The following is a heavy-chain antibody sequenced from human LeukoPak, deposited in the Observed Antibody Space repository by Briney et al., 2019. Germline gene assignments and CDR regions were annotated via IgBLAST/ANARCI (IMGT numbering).Heavy chain of an antibody. D-gene: IGHD2-15*01. J-gene: IGHJ5*02. CDR3: ARVVAAPNWFDP. V-gene: IGHV4-59*01. CDR1: GGSISSYY. CDR2: IYCSGST. Sequence: PSETLSLTCTVSGGSISSYYWSWIRQPPGKGLEWIGYIYCSGSTNYNPSLKSRVTISVDTSKTHFSLKLSSVTAADTAVYYCARVVAAPNWFDPWGQGTLVTVSS.